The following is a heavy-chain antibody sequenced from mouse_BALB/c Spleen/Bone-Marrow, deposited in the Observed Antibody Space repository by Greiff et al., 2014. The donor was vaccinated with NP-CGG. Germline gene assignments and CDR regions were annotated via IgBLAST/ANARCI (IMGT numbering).Heavy chain of an antibody. CDR1: EYEFPSHD. J-gene: IGHJ4*01. CDR3: AGHRYDYDGAMDY. Sequence: VQLKESGGGLVQPGESLKLSCESNEYEFPSHDMSWVRKTPEKRLELVAAINSDGGSTYYPDTMERRFIISRDNTKKTLYLQMSSLRSEDTALYYCAGHRYDYDGAMDYWGQGTSVTVSS. V-gene: IGHV5-2*01. CDR2: INSDGGST. D-gene: IGHD2-4*01.